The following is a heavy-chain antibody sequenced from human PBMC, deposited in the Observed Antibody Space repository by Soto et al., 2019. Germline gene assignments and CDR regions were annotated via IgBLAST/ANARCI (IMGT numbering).Heavy chain of an antibody. V-gene: IGHV3-21*01. CDR3: ARDDRGSSSWYSAFDI. J-gene: IGHJ3*02. CDR2: ISSSSSYI. CDR1: GFTFSSYS. Sequence: GGSLRLSCAASGFTFSSYSMNWVRQAPGKGLEWVSSISSSSSYIYYADSVKGRFTISRDNAKNSLYLQMNSLRAEDTAVYYCARDDRGSSSWYSAFDIWGQGTMVTVSS. D-gene: IGHD6-13*01.